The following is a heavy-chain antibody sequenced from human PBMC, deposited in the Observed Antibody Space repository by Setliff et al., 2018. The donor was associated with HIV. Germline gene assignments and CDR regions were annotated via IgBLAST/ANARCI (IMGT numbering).Heavy chain of an antibody. CDR2: INPNSGGT. CDR1: GYTFTGYY. D-gene: IGHD3-10*01. Sequence: ASVKVSCKASGYTFTGYYMHWVRQAPGQGLEWMGWINPNSGGTNYAQKFQGRVTMTRDTSISTAYMELSRLRSDDTAVYYCARGRSLVRGSGSPEYYYMDVWGKGTTVTVSS. V-gene: IGHV1-2*02. CDR3: ARGRSLVRGSGSPEYYYMDV. J-gene: IGHJ6*03.